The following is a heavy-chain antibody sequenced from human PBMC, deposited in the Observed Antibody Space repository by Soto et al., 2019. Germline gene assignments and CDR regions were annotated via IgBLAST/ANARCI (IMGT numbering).Heavy chain of an antibody. V-gene: IGHV4-59*12. CDR2: IYDSGST. CDR3: AREDDFLTGYIAY. J-gene: IGHJ4*02. D-gene: IGHD3-9*01. Sequence: PSETLSLTCTVSGGSIRSYYWSWIRQPPGKGLELIGYIYDSGSTNYNHSLKSRVTISVDTSKNQVSLKVRSVTATDTAVYYCAREDDFLTGYIAYWGQGILVTVSS. CDR1: GGSIRSYY.